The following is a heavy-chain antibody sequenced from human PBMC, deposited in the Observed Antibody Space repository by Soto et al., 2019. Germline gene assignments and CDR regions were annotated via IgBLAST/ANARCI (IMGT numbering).Heavy chain of an antibody. Sequence: QVQLVQSGAEMEKPGSSVKVSCKASGGDFSTYAINWVRQAPGQGLEWMGGIIPIFGATNYAQNFQGRVTITADESTSTAYMQLNSLRSDDTAIYFCASIRDSSVSSSAYWGQGTLVSVSS. D-gene: IGHD6-6*01. J-gene: IGHJ4*02. CDR1: GGDFSTYA. CDR3: ASIRDSSVSSSAY. V-gene: IGHV1-69*01. CDR2: IIPIFGAT.